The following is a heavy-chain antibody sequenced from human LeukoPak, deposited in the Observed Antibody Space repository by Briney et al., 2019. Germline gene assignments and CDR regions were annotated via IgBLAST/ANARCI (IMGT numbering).Heavy chain of an antibody. CDR2: ISYDGSNK. CDR3: AREGYDYVWQTTEQDGMDV. CDR1: GLTFSSYA. J-gene: IGHJ6*02. V-gene: IGHV3-30-3*01. Sequence: GGSLRLSCAASGLTFSSYAMHWVRQAPGKGLEWVAVISYDGSNKYYADSVKGRFTISRDNARDSLHLQMNSLRVEDTAVYYCAREGYDYVWQTTEQDGMDVWGQGTTVTVSS. D-gene: IGHD3-16*01.